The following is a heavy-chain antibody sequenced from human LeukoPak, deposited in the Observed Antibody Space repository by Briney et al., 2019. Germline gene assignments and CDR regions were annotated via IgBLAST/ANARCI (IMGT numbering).Heavy chain of an antibody. Sequence: GGSLRLSCAASGFTFSTFAMTWVREAPGKGLEWVTAISGGGSSTYYADSVKGRFTISRDNSKNTLYLQMNSLRADDTAVYHCAKARYCSVGSCYDYFDYWGQGTLVTVSS. CDR2: ISGGGSST. D-gene: IGHD2-15*01. CDR3: AKARYCSVGSCYDYFDY. CDR1: GFTFSTFA. J-gene: IGHJ4*02. V-gene: IGHV3-23*01.